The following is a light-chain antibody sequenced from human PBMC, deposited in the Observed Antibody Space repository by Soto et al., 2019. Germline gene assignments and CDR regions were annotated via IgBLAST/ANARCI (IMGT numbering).Light chain of an antibody. CDR1: SSNIGAGYD. J-gene: IGLJ2*01. CDR3: LSYDSSLSGVV. V-gene: IGLV1-40*01. CDR2: GNT. Sequence: QPVLTQPPSVSGAPGQRVTISCTGSSSNIGAGYDVHWYQQLPGRAPKLLIYGNTNRPSGVPDRFSGSKSGTSASLAITGLQAEDEADYYCLSYDSSLSGVVFGGGTKLTVL.